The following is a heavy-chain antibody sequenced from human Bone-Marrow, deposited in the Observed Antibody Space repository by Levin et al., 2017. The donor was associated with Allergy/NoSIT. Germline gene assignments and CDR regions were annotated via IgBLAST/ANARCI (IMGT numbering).Heavy chain of an antibody. CDR2: IKEDGTQK. D-gene: IGHD2-15*01. V-gene: IGHV3-7*01. Sequence: QPGGSLRLSCAASGFTFSSYWVNWVRQAPGKGLEWVASIKEDGTQKYYVDSVKGRFTISRDNAKNSLYLQMNSLRAEDTAVYYCATDKGWFTCDYWGQGTQVTVSS. CDR3: ATDKGWFTCDY. J-gene: IGHJ4*02. CDR1: GFTFSSYW.